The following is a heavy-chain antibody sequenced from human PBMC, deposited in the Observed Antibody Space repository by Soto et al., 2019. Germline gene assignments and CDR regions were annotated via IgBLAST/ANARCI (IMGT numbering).Heavy chain of an antibody. CDR2: ISNDGRNK. J-gene: IGHJ4*02. Sequence: QVHLEDSGGDLVQPGRSLRLSCAASGFTFSTYGMHWVRQLPGQGLEWVAVISNDGRNKFYAESVKGRFTISRDDSKNTVYLQMNSLRLEDTAVYYCARDHQNSGWYNVGNYWGRGTLVTVSS. CDR3: ARDHQNSGWYNVGNY. D-gene: IGHD6-13*01. V-gene: IGHV3-30*03. CDR1: GFTFSTYG.